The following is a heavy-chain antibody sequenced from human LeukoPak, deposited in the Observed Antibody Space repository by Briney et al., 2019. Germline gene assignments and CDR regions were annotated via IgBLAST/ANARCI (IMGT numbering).Heavy chain of an antibody. CDR1: GFTFSSYA. CDR3: AKLERMDV. V-gene: IGHV3-23*01. Sequence: GGALRLSCVGSGFTFSSYAMSWVRQAPGKGLEWVSAICGSGGSTYYADSVKGRFTSSRDKSKNTLYLQMNSLRAEDTAVYYCAKLERMDVWGQGTTVTVSS. J-gene: IGHJ6*02. CDR2: ICGSGGST.